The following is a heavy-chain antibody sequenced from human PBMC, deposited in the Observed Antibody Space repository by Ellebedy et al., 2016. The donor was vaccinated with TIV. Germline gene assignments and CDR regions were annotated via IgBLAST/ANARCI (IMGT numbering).Heavy chain of an antibody. J-gene: IGHJ4*02. CDR3: ARAFQYSSGWAFDY. CDR2: INHSGST. Sequence: MPGGSLRLSCAVHGGSLSSDYWSWIRQSPEKGLEWIGEINHSGSTSYNPSLKSRVSLSVDTPKKQFSLKLSSVTAADTAVYYCARAFQYSSGWAFDYWGQGTLVTVSS. CDR1: GGSLSSDY. D-gene: IGHD6-19*01. V-gene: IGHV4-34*01.